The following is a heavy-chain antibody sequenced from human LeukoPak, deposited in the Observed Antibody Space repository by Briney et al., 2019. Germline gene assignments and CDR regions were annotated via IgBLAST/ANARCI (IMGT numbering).Heavy chain of an antibody. CDR2: ISWNGGSI. J-gene: IGHJ4*02. V-gene: IGHV3-9*01. Sequence: GGSLRLSCAASGFTFDDYALHWVRQVPGKGLEWVSGISWNGGSIGYADSVKGRFTISRDNAKTSLYLQTNSLRAEDTALYYCAKDIGHYQLLYGFDYWGQGTLVTVSS. CDR3: AKDIGHYQLLYGFDY. D-gene: IGHD2-2*02. CDR1: GFTFDDYA.